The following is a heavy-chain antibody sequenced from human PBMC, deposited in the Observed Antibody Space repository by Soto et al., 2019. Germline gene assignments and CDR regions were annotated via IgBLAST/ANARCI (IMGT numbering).Heavy chain of an antibody. CDR3: ARRKERSGPHYFDY. CDR2: MNPYTGNT. Sequence: QVQLVQSGAEVKEPGASVKVSCKASGYTFTTYDIYWMRQATGQGLEWMGWMNPYTGNTGYAQKFQGRVTVTRNTSISTVYMEMSGLRLDDTAVYYWARRKERSGPHYFDYGGQGSQVTVSS. D-gene: IGHD6-25*01. J-gene: IGHJ4*02. V-gene: IGHV1-8*01. CDR1: GYTFTTYD.